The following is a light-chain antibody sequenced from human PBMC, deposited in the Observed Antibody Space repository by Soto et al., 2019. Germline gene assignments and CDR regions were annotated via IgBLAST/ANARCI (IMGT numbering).Light chain of an antibody. J-gene: IGLJ2*01. CDR3: QAWDSSSVV. Sequence: SYELTQPPSVSVSPGQTASITCSGDKLGDKSACWYQQKPGQSPVLVIYQDHKRPSGIPERFSGSTSGNTATLTISGTRAMDEADYYCQAWDSSSVVFGGGTKLTVL. CDR2: QDH. V-gene: IGLV3-1*01. CDR1: KLGDKS.